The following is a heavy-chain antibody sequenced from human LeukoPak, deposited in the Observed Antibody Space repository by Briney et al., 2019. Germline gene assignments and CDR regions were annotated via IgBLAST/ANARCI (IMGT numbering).Heavy chain of an antibody. CDR1: GGSISSYY. J-gene: IGHJ5*01. CDR3: ARGGYYGSGGDFDC. V-gene: IGHV4-59*01. D-gene: IGHD3-10*01. CDR2: MRYSGNS. Sequence: SETLSLTCTVSGGSISSYYWSWIRQPPGKGLEWIGSMRYSGNSNCNPSLKSRVTISVDTSKNQFSLRLTSVPAADTAVYYCARGGYYGSGGDFDCWGQGTLVTVSS.